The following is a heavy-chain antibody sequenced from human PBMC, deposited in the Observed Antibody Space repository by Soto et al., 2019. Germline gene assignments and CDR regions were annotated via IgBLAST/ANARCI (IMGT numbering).Heavy chain of an antibody. CDR2: ISGSSEDT. CDR1: GFTFSSSA. Sequence: PGGSLRLSCAASGFTFSSSAMIWVRQAPGKGLEWVSSISGSSEDTYYADSVKGRFIIFRDNPRNTLYLQMNTLRAEDTAVYYCAKVQTWTIFDYWGQGTLVTVSS. CDR3: AKVQTWTIFDY. D-gene: IGHD1-1*01. J-gene: IGHJ4*02. V-gene: IGHV3-23*01.